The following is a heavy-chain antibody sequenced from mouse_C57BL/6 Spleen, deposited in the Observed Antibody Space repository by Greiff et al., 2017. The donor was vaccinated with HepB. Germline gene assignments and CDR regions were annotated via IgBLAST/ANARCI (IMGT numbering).Heavy chain of an antibody. J-gene: IGHJ2*01. Sequence: QVQLQQPGAELVMPGASVKLSCKASGYTFTSYWMHWVKQRPGQGLEWIGEIDPSDSDTNYNQKFKGKSTLTVDKASSTAYMQLSSLTSEDSAVKYCAAAQDTYFYYDYWGPGTTLTVSS. CDR2: IDPSDSDT. CDR1: GYTFTSYW. D-gene: IGHD3-2*02. CDR3: AAAQDTYFYYDY. V-gene: IGHV1-69*01.